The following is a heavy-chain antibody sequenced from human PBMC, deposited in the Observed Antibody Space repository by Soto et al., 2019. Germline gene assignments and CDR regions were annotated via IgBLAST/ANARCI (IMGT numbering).Heavy chain of an antibody. CDR3: ARGRYGDY. D-gene: IGHD1-1*01. CDR1: GYTFTSYG. V-gene: IGHV1-18*01. CDR2: ISAHNDNT. J-gene: IGHJ4*02. Sequence: QVHLVQSGAEVRKPGASVKVSCKGSGYTFTSYGIAWVRQAPGQGLEWMGWISAHNDNTNYAQKVQGRVTVHRDTSTSTASMELRNLRSDDTAVYYCARGRYGDYWGQGALVTVSS.